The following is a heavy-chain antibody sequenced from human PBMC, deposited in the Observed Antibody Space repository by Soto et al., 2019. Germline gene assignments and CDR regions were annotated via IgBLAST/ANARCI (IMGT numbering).Heavy chain of an antibody. D-gene: IGHD3-22*01. V-gene: IGHV1-2*04. Sequence: GASVKVSCKASGYTFTGYYMHWVRQAPGQGLEWMGWINPNSGGTNYAQKFQGWVTMTRDTSISTAYMELSRLRSDDTAVYYCARAKYYYDSSGAYYFDYWGQGTLVTVS. CDR3: ARAKYYYDSSGAYYFDY. CDR2: INPNSGGT. CDR1: GYTFTGYY. J-gene: IGHJ4*02.